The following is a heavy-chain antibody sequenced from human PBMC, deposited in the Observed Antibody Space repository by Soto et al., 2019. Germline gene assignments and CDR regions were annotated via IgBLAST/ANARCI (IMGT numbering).Heavy chain of an antibody. CDR3: ARDGLTVAPPGN. V-gene: IGHV3-48*01. CDR2: IMTSGSPL. J-gene: IGHJ4*02. Sequence: GESLKISCAASGFTFSTYNMIWFRQAPGKGLEWVSSIMTSGSPLYYGDSVKGRFTISRDNAKNSVYLQMNSLRVEDTAVYYCARDGLTVAPPGNWGQGTLVTVSS. CDR1: GFTFSTYN. D-gene: IGHD4-17*01.